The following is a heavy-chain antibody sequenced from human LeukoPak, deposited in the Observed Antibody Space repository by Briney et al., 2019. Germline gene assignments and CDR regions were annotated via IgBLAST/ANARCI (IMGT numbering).Heavy chain of an antibody. CDR1: GGTFSSYA. CDR3: ARVPYDYVRGSYRLGPLWY. D-gene: IGHD3-16*02. J-gene: IGHJ4*02. CDR2: IIPIFGTA. V-gene: IGHV1-69*05. Sequence: GASVKVSCKASGGTFSSYAISWVRQAPGQGLEWRRRIIPIFGTANYAQKFQGRVTITTDKSTSTAYMELSSLRSEDTAVYYCARVPYDYVRGSYRLGPLWYWGQGTLVTVSS.